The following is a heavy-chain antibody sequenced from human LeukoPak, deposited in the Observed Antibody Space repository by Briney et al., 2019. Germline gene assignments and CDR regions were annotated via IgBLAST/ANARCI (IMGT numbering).Heavy chain of an antibody. CDR2: IYSGGST. CDR3: ARDRRGSSWSYYYYGMDV. CDR1: GFTFISYG. J-gene: IGHJ6*02. V-gene: IGHV3-66*01. D-gene: IGHD6-13*01. Sequence: GRSLRLSCSASGFTFISYGMHWVRQAPGKGLEWVSVIYSGGSTYYADSVKGRFTISRDNSKNTLYLQMNSLRAEDTAVYYCARDRRGSSWSYYYYGMDVWGQGTTVTVSS.